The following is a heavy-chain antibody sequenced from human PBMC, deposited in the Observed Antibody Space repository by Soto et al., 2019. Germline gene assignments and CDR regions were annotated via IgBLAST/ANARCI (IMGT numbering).Heavy chain of an antibody. D-gene: IGHD6-13*01. CDR2: IYHSGST. CDR3: VSIAAAGTNFDY. Sequence: QVQLQESGPGLVKPSGTLSLTCAVSGGSISSSNWWSWVRQPPGKGLEWIGEIYHSGSTNYNPSPNGRVTISADKTTNQLSRNLSSVTAADTAVYYCVSIAAAGTNFDYWGQGTLVTVSS. CDR1: GGSISSSNW. J-gene: IGHJ4*02. V-gene: IGHV4-4*02.